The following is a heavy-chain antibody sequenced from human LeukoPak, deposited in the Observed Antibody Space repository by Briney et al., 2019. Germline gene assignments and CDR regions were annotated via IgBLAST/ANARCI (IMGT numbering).Heavy chain of an antibody. CDR2: ISYDGSNK. V-gene: IGHV3-30*04. CDR3: ARDRGDNGNWFDP. D-gene: IGHD4-23*01. Sequence: PGGPLRLSCAASGFTFSSYAMHWVRQAPGKGLEWVAVISYDGSNKYYADSVKGRFTISRDNSKNTLYLQMNSLRAEDTAVYYCARDRGDNGNWFDPWGQGTLVTVSS. CDR1: GFTFSSYA. J-gene: IGHJ5*02.